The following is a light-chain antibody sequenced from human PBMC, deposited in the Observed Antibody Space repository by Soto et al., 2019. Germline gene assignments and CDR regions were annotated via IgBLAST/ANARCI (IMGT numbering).Light chain of an antibody. J-gene: IGKJ1*01. V-gene: IGKV1-39*01. CDR3: QQSYRIPRT. CDR1: QGIRTY. CDR2: GAS. Sequence: DIQMTQSPSSLSASVGDRVTITCRASQGIRTYLNWYQQERGKAPKLVIYGASSLQSGVPSRFSGSGSGTDFTLTISSLQPEDFATYYCQQSYRIPRTFGQGTKVEVK.